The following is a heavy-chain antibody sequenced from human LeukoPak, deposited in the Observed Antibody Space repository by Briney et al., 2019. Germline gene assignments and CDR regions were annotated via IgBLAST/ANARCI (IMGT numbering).Heavy chain of an antibody. D-gene: IGHD6-19*01. CDR1: GYTFTSYY. Sequence: ASVKVSCKASGYTFTSYYMHWVRQAPGQGLEWMGIINTSGGSTSYAQKFQGRVTMTRDMSTSTVYMELSSLRSEDTAVYYCAREGSGWFSEADYWGQGTLVTVSS. J-gene: IGHJ4*02. V-gene: IGHV1-46*01. CDR3: AREGSGWFSEADY. CDR2: INTSGGST.